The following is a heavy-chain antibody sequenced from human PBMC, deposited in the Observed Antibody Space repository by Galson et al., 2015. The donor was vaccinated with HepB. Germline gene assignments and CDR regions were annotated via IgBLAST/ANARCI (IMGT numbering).Heavy chain of an antibody. J-gene: IGHJ3*02. D-gene: IGHD6-19*01. CDR3: AKVDEGRLVWAHAFDI. Sequence: SLRLSCAASGFTFSSYAMSWVRQAPGKGLEWVSAISGSGGSTYYADSVKGRFTISRDNSKNTLYLQMNSLRAEDTAVYYCAKVDEGRLVWAHAFDIWGQGTMVTVSS. CDR1: GFTFSSYA. V-gene: IGHV3-23*01. CDR2: ISGSGGST.